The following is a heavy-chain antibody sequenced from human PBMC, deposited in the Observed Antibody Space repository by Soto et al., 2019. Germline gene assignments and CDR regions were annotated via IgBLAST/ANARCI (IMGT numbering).Heavy chain of an antibody. CDR2: IYYSGSN. Sequence: QVQLQESGPGLVKPSQTLSLTCTVSGGSISSGGYYWSWIRQHPGKGLEWIGYIYYSGSNYYNPSLKSRVTISVDTSKNQFSLKLSSVTAADTAVYYCARVGESVLENWFDPWGQGTLVTVSS. CDR3: ARVGESVLENWFDP. D-gene: IGHD1-1*01. J-gene: IGHJ5*02. V-gene: IGHV4-31*03. CDR1: GGSISSGGYY.